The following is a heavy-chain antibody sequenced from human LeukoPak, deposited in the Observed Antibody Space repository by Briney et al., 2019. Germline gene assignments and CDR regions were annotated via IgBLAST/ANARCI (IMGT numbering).Heavy chain of an antibody. Sequence: GGSLRLSCAASGFTFSNYWMHWVRQGPGKGLVWVSRVNGDGSTTIYADSVKGGFTISRDNANNILYLQMDSLRAEDTAVYYCARDPYNWNSNYFDYWGQGALVTVSS. V-gene: IGHV3-74*01. CDR1: GFTFSNYW. J-gene: IGHJ4*02. D-gene: IGHD1-1*01. CDR3: ARDPYNWNSNYFDY. CDR2: VNGDGSTT.